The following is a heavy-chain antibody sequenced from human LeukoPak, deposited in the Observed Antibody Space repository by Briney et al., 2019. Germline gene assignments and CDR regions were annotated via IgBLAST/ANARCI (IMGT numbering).Heavy chain of an antibody. V-gene: IGHV3-23*01. D-gene: IGHD2-21*02. CDR3: AKDQYIAVVVTASGFDP. CDR2: ISGSDDST. J-gene: IGHJ5*02. CDR1: GLTISTYG. Sequence: PGGTLRLACSTSGLTISTYGMNSVRQARGRGLGLVSTISGSDDSTYYAGCVKGRFTISRDNSKNMLYLHKNSLRAQHTAIYYCAKDQYIAVVVTASGFDPWGQGTLVTVSS.